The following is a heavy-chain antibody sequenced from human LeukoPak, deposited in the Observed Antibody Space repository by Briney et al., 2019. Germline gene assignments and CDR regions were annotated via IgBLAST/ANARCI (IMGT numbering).Heavy chain of an antibody. J-gene: IGHJ6*03. V-gene: IGHV1-46*02. CDR1: GYTLNNNY. CDR3: ARERRVITHYFYYFMDV. CDR2: INPVGDRT. D-gene: IGHD3-16*01. Sequence: ASVKVSCKASGYTLNNNYIHWVRRAPGQGLEWVGVINPVGDRTSYAQKFQGRVTMTSDTSTSTVYMQLTSLRSEDTAIYYCARERRVITHYFYYFMDVWGEGTTVTVSS.